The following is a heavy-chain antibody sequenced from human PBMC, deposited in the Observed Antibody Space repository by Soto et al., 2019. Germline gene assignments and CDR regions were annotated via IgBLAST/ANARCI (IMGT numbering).Heavy chain of an antibody. D-gene: IGHD3-16*01. CDR1: GLTFTNAW. CDR3: AKDLPFTSGGPLAY. Sequence: EVQLVESGGGLVKPGESLRLSCAVSGLTFTNAWMTWVRQAPGKGLEWVGHIKSKPDGGTRDYGAPVKGRFIISRDDSKNTLYLDLNSLKTEDTAVYYCAKDLPFTSGGPLAYWGQGAQVIVSS. V-gene: IGHV3-15*01. J-gene: IGHJ4*02. CDR2: IKSKPDGGTR.